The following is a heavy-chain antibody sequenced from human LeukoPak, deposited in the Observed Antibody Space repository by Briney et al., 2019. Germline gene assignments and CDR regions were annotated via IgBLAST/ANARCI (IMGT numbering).Heavy chain of an antibody. J-gene: IGHJ6*03. V-gene: IGHV3-23*01. CDR1: GFTFSSYA. CDR2: VSGSGGST. CDR3: AKVPLYYYYYMDV. Sequence: GGSLRLSCAASGFTFSSYAMSWVRQAPGKGLEWVSAVSGSGGSTYYADSVKGRFTISRDNSKNTLYLQMNSLRAEDTAVYYCAKVPLYYYYYMDVWGKGTTVTVSS.